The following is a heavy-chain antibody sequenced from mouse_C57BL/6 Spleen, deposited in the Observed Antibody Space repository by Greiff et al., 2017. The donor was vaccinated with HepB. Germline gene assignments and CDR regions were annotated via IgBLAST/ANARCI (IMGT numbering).Heavy chain of an antibody. CDR2: ISYDGSN. CDR1: GYSITSGYY. V-gene: IGHV3-6*01. J-gene: IGHJ4*01. CDR3: ARDDYDYYAMDY. Sequence: EVKLQESGPGLVKPSQSLSLTCSVPGYSITSGYYWNWIRQFPGNKLEWMGYISYDGSNNYNPSLKNRISITRDTSKNQFFLKLNSVTTEDTATYYCARDDYDYYAMDYWGQGTSVTVSS. D-gene: IGHD2-4*01.